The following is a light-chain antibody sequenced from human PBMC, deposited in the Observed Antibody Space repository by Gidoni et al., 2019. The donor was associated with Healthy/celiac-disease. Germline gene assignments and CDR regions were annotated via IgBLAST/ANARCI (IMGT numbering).Light chain of an antibody. V-gene: IGKV3-20*01. CDR1: QSVSSSY. Sequence: EIVLTQSPGTLSLSPGERATLSCRASQSVSSSYLAWYQQKPGQAHRLLIYGASSRATGIPDRFSGSGSGTDFTLTISRLEPEDCAVYYCQQYGSSLRITFGQGTRLEIK. J-gene: IGKJ5*01. CDR2: GAS. CDR3: QQYGSSLRIT.